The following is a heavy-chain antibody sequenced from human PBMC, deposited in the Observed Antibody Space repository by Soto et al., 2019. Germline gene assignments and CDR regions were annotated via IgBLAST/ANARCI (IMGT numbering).Heavy chain of an antibody. CDR1: GYTFTSYG. Sequence: ASVKVSCKASGYTFTSYGISWVRQAPGQGLEGMGWISAYNGNTNYSQKLQGRVTMTTDTSTSTAYMVLRSLRSDDTDVYYCARDSLRDPDLPQPLDPWGQGTLVTVSS. CDR3: ARDSLRDPDLPQPLDP. V-gene: IGHV1-18*01. CDR2: ISAYNGNT. J-gene: IGHJ5*02.